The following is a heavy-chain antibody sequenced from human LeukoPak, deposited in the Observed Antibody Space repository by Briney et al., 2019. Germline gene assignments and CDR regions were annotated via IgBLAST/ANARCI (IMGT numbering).Heavy chain of an antibody. Sequence: SETLSLTCSVSGGSISSGSYYWTWIRQPAGKGLEWIGRIYTTGITSYHPSLKGRAMISLDTSKNQFSLKLSSVTAADTAVYYCATFGLDAWSGSDYWGQGTLVTVSS. D-gene: IGHD3-3*01. CDR2: IYTTGIT. V-gene: IGHV4-61*02. CDR3: ATFGLDAWSGSDY. J-gene: IGHJ4*02. CDR1: GGSISSGSYY.